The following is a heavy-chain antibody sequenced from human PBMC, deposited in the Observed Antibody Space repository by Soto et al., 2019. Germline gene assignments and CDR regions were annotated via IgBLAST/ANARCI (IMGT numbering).Heavy chain of an antibody. CDR3: ARNVDTAMEPGYFDH. J-gene: IGHJ4*02. CDR2: IYYSGST. D-gene: IGHD5-18*01. V-gene: IGHV4-59*01. Sequence: PSETLSLTCTVSGGSISSYYWSWIRQPPGKGLEWIGYIYYSGSTNYNPSLKSRVTISVDTSKNQFSLKLSSVTAADTAVYYCARNVDTAMEPGYFDHWGQGTLVTVSS. CDR1: GGSISSYY.